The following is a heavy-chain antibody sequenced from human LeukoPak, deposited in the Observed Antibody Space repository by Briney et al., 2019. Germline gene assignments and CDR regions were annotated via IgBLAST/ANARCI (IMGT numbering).Heavy chain of an antibody. CDR1: GGSFSSSLYY. CDR3: ARRSVGWVDY. CDR2: IYYSGST. V-gene: IGHV4-39*01. D-gene: IGHD3-16*01. Sequence: PSETLFLTYTVSGGSFSSSLYYWGWIRQPPGKGLEWIGSIYYSGSTYYNPSLKSRVTISVDTSKNQFSLRLSSVTAADTAVYYCARRSVGWVDYWGQGTLVTVSS. J-gene: IGHJ4*02.